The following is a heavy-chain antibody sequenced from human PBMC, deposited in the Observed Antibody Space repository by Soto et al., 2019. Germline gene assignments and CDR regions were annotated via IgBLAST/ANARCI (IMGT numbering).Heavy chain of an antibody. D-gene: IGHD3-16*02. J-gene: IGHJ3*02. CDR1: GFSFSNYA. CDR2: ISYDGSNK. Sequence: QVQLVESGGGVVQPGRSLRLSCVASGFSFSNYAMHWVRQAPGKGLEWVAVISYDGSNKYYADSVKGRFTISRDNSKNPLYLPVNNLRTEDTAVYYCATVRGYRQDFDAFDIWGQGTMVTVSS. CDR3: ATVRGYRQDFDAFDI. V-gene: IGHV3-30-3*01.